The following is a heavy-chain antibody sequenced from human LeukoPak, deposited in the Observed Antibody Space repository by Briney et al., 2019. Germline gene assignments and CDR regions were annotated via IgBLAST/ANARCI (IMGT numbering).Heavy chain of an antibody. CDR1: GYTFTDYY. CDR2: TNPDSGGA. Sequence: ASVEVSCKTSGYTFTDYYIHWVRQAPGQGLEWMGWTNPDSGGARYAQRFQGRVTMTRDTSINTFYMELTSLRSDDTAVYYCARPGYCTSASCEGLDYWGQGTLITVSS. J-gene: IGHJ4*02. V-gene: IGHV1-2*02. D-gene: IGHD2-2*01. CDR3: ARPGYCTSASCEGLDY.